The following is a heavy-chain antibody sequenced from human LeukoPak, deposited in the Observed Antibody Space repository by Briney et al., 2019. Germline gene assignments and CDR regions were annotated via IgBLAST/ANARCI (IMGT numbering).Heavy chain of an antibody. CDR1: GYSISSGYC. D-gene: IGHD5-12*01. CDR2: IYHSGST. Sequence: SETLSLTCAVSGYSISSGYCWGWIRQPPGKGLEWIGSIYHSGSTYYNPSLKSRVTISVDTPKNQFSLKLSSVTAAGTALYYCARVATTTNPPQRPFDYWGQGTLVTVSS. CDR3: ARVATTTNPPQRPFDY. J-gene: IGHJ4*02. V-gene: IGHV4-38-2*01.